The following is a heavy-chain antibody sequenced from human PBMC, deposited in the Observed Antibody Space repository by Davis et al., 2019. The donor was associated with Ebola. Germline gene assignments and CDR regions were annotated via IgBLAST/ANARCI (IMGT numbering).Heavy chain of an antibody. Sequence: GGSLRLSCAASGFTFSDYYMSWIRQAPGKGLEWVSYISGGGRTIYYADSVKGRFTMSRDNAKNSLYLQMNSLRAEDTAVYYCARDPYSSSSGDLYYYYYGMDVWGQGTTVTVSS. CDR1: GFTFSDYY. J-gene: IGHJ6*02. V-gene: IGHV3-11*04. CDR2: ISGGGRTI. CDR3: ARDPYSSSSGDLYYYYYGMDV. D-gene: IGHD6-6*01.